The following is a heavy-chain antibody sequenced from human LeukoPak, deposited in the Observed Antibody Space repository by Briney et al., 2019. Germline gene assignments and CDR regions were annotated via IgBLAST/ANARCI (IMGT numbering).Heavy chain of an antibody. CDR2: ITSNGDKT. V-gene: IGHV3-64*01. CDR3: ARGGATTLFDY. CDR1: GFTFSSYA. J-gene: IGHJ4*02. D-gene: IGHD1-26*01. Sequence: GGSLRLSCAASGFTFSSYAMHWVRQAPGRGLEYVSAITSNGDKTYYGNSVKGRFTISRDNSKNTLYLQMGSLRIEDMAVYYCARGGATTLFDYWGQGTLVTVSS.